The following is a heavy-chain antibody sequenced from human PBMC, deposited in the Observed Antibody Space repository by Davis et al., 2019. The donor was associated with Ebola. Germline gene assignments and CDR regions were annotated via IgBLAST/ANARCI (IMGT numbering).Heavy chain of an antibody. V-gene: IGHV1-46*01. CDR2: INPSGGRT. CDR1: GGTFSSYA. Sequence: ASVKVSCKASGGTFSSYAISWVRQAPGQGLEWMGIINPSGGRTSYAQKFQGRVTMTRDTSTSTVYIELSSLRSEDTAVYYCARGEQLGLYYGMDVWGQGTTVTVSS. D-gene: IGHD6-6*01. J-gene: IGHJ6*02. CDR3: ARGEQLGLYYGMDV.